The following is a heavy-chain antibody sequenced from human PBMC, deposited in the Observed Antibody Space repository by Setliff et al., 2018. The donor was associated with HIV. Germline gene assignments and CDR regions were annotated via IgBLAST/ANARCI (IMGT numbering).Heavy chain of an antibody. Sequence: GESLKISCKASGYTFTNYWTAWVRQMPGKGLEWMGIIHPRDFDIKYSQSFQGQVTISADKSISTAYLQWSSLKASDTAMYYCARQVHSSFDPWGQGTLVTVSS. CDR2: IHPRDFDI. D-gene: IGHD2-15*01. CDR1: GYTFTNYW. J-gene: IGHJ5*02. CDR3: ARQVHSSFDP. V-gene: IGHV5-51*01.